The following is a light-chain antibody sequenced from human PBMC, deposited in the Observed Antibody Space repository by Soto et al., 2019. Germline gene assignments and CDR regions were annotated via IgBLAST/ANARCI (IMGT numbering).Light chain of an antibody. CDR3: ISYTTSSTLV. CDR1: SSDVGGYNY. CDR2: DVS. Sequence: QSALTQPASVSGSPGQSITISCTGTSSDVGGYNYVSWYQQHPGKAPKVMIYDVSNRRSGVSNRFSGSKSGNTASLTISGLQAEDEADYYCISYTTSSTLVFGGGTKLTVL. V-gene: IGLV2-14*01. J-gene: IGLJ2*01.